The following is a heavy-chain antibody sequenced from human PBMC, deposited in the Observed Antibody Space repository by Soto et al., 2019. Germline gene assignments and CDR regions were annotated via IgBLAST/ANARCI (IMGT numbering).Heavy chain of an antibody. CDR3: ARAYGGFDNGLDV. V-gene: IGHV4-59*01. J-gene: IGHJ6*02. CDR2: IYYSGST. D-gene: IGHD5-12*01. Sequence: SETLALTCTVSGDSIRSYYWTWIRQPPGKGLELIGYIYYSGSTRYNPSLKSRVTISVDMSKNQFSLKLSSVIAADTALYYCARAYGGFDNGLDVWGQGTAVTVS. CDR1: GDSIRSYY.